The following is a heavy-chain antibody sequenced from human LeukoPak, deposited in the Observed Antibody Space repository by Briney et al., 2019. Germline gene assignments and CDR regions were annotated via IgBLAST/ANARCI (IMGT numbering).Heavy chain of an antibody. CDR3: AKLRGQLLWFGDPLLYYGMDV. J-gene: IGHJ6*04. V-gene: IGHV3-30*18. CDR1: GFTFSSYG. CDR2: ISYDGSNK. D-gene: IGHD3-10*01. Sequence: GGSLRLSCAASGFTFSSYGMHWVRQAPGKGLGWVAVISYDGSNKYYADSVKGRFTISRDNSKNTLYLQMNSLRAEDTAVYYCAKLRGQLLWFGDPLLYYGMDVWGKGTTVTVSS.